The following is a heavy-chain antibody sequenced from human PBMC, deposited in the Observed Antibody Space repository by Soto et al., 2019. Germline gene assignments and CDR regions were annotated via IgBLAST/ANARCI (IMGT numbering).Heavy chain of an antibody. V-gene: IGHV1-3*01. CDR1: GYTFTSYA. CDR2: INAGNGNT. J-gene: IGHJ3*02. CDR3: ATAIADDAFDI. D-gene: IGHD2-2*01. Sequence: QVQLVQSGAEVKKPGASVKVFCKASGYTFTSYAMHWVRQAPGQRLEWMGWINAGNGNTKYSQKFQGRVTITRDTSASTAYMELSSLRFEDTAVYFCATAIADDAFDIWGRGTMVTVSS.